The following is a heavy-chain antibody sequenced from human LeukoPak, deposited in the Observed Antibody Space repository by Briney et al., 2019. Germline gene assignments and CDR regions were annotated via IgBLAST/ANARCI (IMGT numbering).Heavy chain of an antibody. V-gene: IGHV3-21*01. CDR1: GFTVSSNY. J-gene: IGHJ4*02. D-gene: IGHD3-10*01. CDR3: ARDHGYGSGSYWDY. CDR2: ISSSSSYI. Sequence: PGGSLRLSCAASGFTVSSNYMSWVRQAPGKGLEWVSSISSSSSYIYYADSVKGRFTISRDNAKNSLYLQMNSLRAGDTAVYYCARDHGYGSGSYWDYWGQGTLVTVSS.